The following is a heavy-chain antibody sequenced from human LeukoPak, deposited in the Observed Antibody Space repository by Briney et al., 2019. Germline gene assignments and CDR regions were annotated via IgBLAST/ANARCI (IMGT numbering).Heavy chain of an antibody. CDR3: ARGRRILGRDPNAGDFFDY. CDR1: GYTFTGYY. D-gene: IGHD5-24*01. Sequence: ASVKVSCKASGYTFTGYYILWVRQAPGQGLEWMGWVNPNSGDTDYAQKFQGGVTMTRDTSINTAYIELSRLRSDDTAVYYCARGRRILGRDPNAGDFFDYWGQGTLVTVSS. V-gene: IGHV1-2*02. CDR2: VNPNSGDT. J-gene: IGHJ4*02.